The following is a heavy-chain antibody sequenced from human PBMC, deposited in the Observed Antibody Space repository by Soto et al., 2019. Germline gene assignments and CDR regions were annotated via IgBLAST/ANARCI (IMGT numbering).Heavy chain of an antibody. D-gene: IGHD5-12*01. V-gene: IGHV4-59*01. CDR2: IYYSGST. CDR1: GGSISSYY. Sequence: PSETLSLTCTVSGGSISSYYWSWIRQPPGKGLERIGYIYYSGSTNYNPSLKSRVTISVDTSKNQFSLKLSSVTAADTAVYYCARLEYSGYDYPPIWGQGTMVTVSS. CDR3: ARLEYSGYDYPPI. J-gene: IGHJ3*02.